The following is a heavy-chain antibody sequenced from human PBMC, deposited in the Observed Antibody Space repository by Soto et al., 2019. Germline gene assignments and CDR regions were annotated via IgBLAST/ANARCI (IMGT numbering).Heavy chain of an antibody. Sequence: QVQLQESGPGLVKPSQTLSLTCTVSGGSISSGGYYWSWIRQHPGKGLEWIGYIYYSGSTYYNPSLKSRVTISVDTSKNQFALKLSSVTAADTAVYYCARDPVGVDIVATGQDYWGQGTLVTVSS. D-gene: IGHD5-12*01. CDR3: ARDPVGVDIVATGQDY. CDR2: IYYSGST. CDR1: GGSISSGGYY. J-gene: IGHJ4*02. V-gene: IGHV4-31*03.